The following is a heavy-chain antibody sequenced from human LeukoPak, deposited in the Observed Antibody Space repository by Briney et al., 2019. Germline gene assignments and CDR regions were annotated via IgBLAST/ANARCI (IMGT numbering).Heavy chain of an antibody. V-gene: IGHV1-69*04. Sequence: SVKVSCKASGGTFSSYAISWVRQAPGQGLEWMGRIIPILGIANYAQKFQGRVTITADKSTSTAYMELSSLRSEDTAVYYCARASPGYSYGIYGMDVWGQGTTVTVSS. CDR3: ARASPGYSYGIYGMDV. CDR2: IIPILGIA. D-gene: IGHD5-18*01. J-gene: IGHJ6*02. CDR1: GGTFSSYA.